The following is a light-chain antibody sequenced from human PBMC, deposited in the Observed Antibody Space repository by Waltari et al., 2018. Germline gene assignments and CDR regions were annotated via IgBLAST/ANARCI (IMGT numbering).Light chain of an antibody. J-gene: IGLJ3*02. CDR1: FSSIGSNA. CDR3: AAWDDSLNGWV. Sequence: QSVLTQPPSASGTPGQRVTISCSGSFSSIGSNAVNWYQQPPGTAPKLLIYTNSRRPSVVPDRFSGSKSCTSASLVISGLQSEDEADYYCAAWDDSLNGWVFGGGTKLTVL. V-gene: IGLV1-44*01. CDR2: TNS.